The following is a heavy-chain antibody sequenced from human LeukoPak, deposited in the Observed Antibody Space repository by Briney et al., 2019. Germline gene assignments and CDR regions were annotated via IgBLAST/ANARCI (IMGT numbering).Heavy chain of an antibody. Sequence: SQTLSLTCSVSGASVSSRDFCWTWIRHYPGKGLEGFGHIFHSGYSDYSPSLNSRLTISLDTSKNEISLKLTSVTAADTAVYYCARTDVIAAARTFDYWGQGTLVTVSS. D-gene: IGHD2-15*01. V-gene: IGHV4-31*03. CDR2: IFHSGYS. CDR3: ARTDVIAAARTFDY. J-gene: IGHJ4*02. CDR1: GASVSSRDFC.